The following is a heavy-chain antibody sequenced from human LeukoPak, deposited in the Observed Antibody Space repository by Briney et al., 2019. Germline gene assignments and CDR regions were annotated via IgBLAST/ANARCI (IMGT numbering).Heavy chain of an antibody. CDR3: ARGAYYYED. J-gene: IGHJ4*02. CDR1: GFTFSSYA. CDR2: ISYDESDK. D-gene: IGHD3-22*01. Sequence: GRSLRLSCAASGFTFSSYAMHWVRQAPGKGVVWVALISYDESDKYSAGSVKGRFTISRDNSKNTLYVQMSSLRAEDTAVYYCARGAYYYEDWGQGTLVTVSS. V-gene: IGHV3-30*04.